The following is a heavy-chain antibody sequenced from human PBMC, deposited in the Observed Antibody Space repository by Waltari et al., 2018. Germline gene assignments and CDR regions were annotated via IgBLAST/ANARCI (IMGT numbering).Heavy chain of an antibody. CDR3: ARASPLYGGYTPVDY. Sequence: QVQLVQSGAEVKKPGASVKVSCKASGYTFTSYPMQWVRQAPGQRLEWMGWINAGNGNTKYSQKFQGRVTITRDTSASTAYMELSSLRSEDTAVYYCARASPLYGGYTPVDYWGQGTLVTVSS. CDR2: INAGNGNT. V-gene: IGHV1-3*01. D-gene: IGHD5-12*01. J-gene: IGHJ4*02. CDR1: GYTFTSYP.